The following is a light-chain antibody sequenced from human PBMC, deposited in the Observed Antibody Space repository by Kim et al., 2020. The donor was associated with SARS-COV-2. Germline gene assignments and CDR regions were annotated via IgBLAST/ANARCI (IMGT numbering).Light chain of an antibody. CDR2: GAS. V-gene: IGKV3-20*01. Sequence: EIVLTQSPGTLSLSPGERATLFCRASQSVSSSYLAWYQQKPGQAPRLLIYGASRRATGIPGRFSGSGSGTDFTLTISRLEPEDFAVYYCQYYGSSFGQGTKLEI. J-gene: IGKJ2*01. CDR3: QYYGSS. CDR1: QSVSSSY.